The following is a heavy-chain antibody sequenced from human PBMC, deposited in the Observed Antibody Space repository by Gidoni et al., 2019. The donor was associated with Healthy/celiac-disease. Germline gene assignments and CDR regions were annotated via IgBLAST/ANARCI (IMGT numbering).Heavy chain of an antibody. CDR1: GFTFSSYS. CDR3: ARDPGGSGWYRGAFDI. D-gene: IGHD6-19*01. V-gene: IGHV3-21*01. J-gene: IGHJ3*02. Sequence: EVQLLESGGGLVKPGRALRRSGAASGFTFSSYSMNGDRQAPGKGLEWVSSSSSRSSYIYYADSVKGRFTIARDNAKNSLYLQMNSLRAEDTAVYYCARDPGGSGWYRGAFDIWGQGTMVTVSS. CDR2: SSSRSSYI.